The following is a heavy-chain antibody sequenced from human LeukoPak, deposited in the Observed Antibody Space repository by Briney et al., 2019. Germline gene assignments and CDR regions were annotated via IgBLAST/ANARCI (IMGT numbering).Heavy chain of an antibody. CDR1: GFTLSSYW. D-gene: IGHD5-12*01. Sequence: GGSLRLSCAASGFTLSSYWMHWVRQAPGKGLEWVSRIDTDGSNTAYADSVKGRFTIYRDNAKNSLYLQMNSLRAEDTAVYYCARDRSSGYDDAFDIWGQGTMVTVSS. V-gene: IGHV3-74*01. J-gene: IGHJ3*02. CDR2: IDTDGSNT. CDR3: ARDRSSGYDDAFDI.